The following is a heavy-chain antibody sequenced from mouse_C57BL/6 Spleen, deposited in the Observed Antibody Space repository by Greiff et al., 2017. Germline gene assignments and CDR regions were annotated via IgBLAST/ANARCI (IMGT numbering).Heavy chain of an antibody. J-gene: IGHJ4*01. CDR3: ARRGTYYGNHYYAMDY. Sequence: VQLQQSGPGLVQPSQSLSITCTVSGFSLTSYGVHWVRPSPGKGLEWLGVIWSGGSTDYNAAFISRLSISKDNSKSQVFFKMNSLQADDTAIYYCARRGTYYGNHYYAMDYWGQGTSVTVSS. D-gene: IGHD2-10*01. CDR2: IWSGGST. V-gene: IGHV2-2*01. CDR1: GFSLTSYG.